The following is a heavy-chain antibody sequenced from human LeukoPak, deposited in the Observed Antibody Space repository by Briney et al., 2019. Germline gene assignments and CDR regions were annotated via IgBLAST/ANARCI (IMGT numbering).Heavy chain of an antibody. J-gene: IGHJ4*02. D-gene: IGHD6-19*01. CDR2: INSDGSNT. CDR1: GFTFSSHW. CDR3: VRSSVWPDY. V-gene: IGHV3-74*01. Sequence: PGGSLRLSCAASGFTFSSHWMHWVRQAPGKGLVWVSRINSDGSNTIYADSVKGRFTISRDNAKNTLYLQMNSLRAEDTAVFYCVRSSVWPDYWGQGTLVTVSS.